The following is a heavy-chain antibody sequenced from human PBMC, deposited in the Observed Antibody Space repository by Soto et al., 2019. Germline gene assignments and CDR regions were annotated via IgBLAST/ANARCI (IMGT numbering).Heavy chain of an antibody. CDR1: GYTFTSYG. CDR3: ARVSPRSLGPEVWFGELTTPSDY. V-gene: IGHV1-18*04. Sequence: ASVKVSCKASGYTFTSYGISWVRQAPGQGLEWMGWISAYNGNTNYAQKLQGRVTMTTDTSTSTACMELRSLRSDDTAVYYCARVSPRSLGPEVWFGELTTPSDYWGQGTLVTVSS. J-gene: IGHJ4*02. D-gene: IGHD3-10*01. CDR2: ISAYNGNT.